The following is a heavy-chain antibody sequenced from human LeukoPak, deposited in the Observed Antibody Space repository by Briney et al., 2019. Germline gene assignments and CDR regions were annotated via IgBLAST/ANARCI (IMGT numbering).Heavy chain of an antibody. CDR3: SFSSSWFFHY. CDR1: GFTFSSYG. V-gene: IGHV3-23*01. CDR2: ISGSGGST. D-gene: IGHD6-13*01. J-gene: IGHJ4*02. Sequence: GGSLRLSCAASGFTFSSYGMHWVRQAPGKGLEWVSAISGSGGSTYYADSVKGRFTISRDNAKNSLYLQMDSLRVDDTAVYYCSFSSSWFFHYWGQGALVTVSS.